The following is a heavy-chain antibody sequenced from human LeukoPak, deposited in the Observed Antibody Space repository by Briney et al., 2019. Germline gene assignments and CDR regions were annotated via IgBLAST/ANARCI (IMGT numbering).Heavy chain of an antibody. D-gene: IGHD3-22*01. J-gene: IGHJ4*02. Sequence: GGSLRLSCAASGFTFRSYGMSRVRQAPGKGLEWVSGISGSGGRTYYADSVKGRFTISRDNSKNTLYLQMNSLRAEDTAVYYCAKSPGGRLLLFDYWGQGTLVTVSS. V-gene: IGHV3-23*01. CDR3: AKSPGGRLLLFDY. CDR2: ISGSGGRT. CDR1: GFTFRSYG.